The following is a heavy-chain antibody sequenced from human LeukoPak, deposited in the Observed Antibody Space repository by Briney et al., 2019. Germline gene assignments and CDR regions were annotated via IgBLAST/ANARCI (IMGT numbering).Heavy chain of an antibody. D-gene: IGHD2-2*01. CDR1: GYTFTNYG. Sequence: ASVKVSCKASGYTFTNYGISWVRQAPGQGLEWMGWISVYNGNTNYAQKLQGRVTMTTDTSTSTAYMELRSLRFEDTAVYYCAKIYCSSTSCYDGRGWFDPWGQGTLVTVSS. CDR3: AKIYCSSTSCYDGRGWFDP. V-gene: IGHV1-18*01. CDR2: ISVYNGNT. J-gene: IGHJ5*02.